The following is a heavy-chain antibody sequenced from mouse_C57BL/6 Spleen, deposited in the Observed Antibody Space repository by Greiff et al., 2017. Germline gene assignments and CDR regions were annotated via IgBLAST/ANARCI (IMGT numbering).Heavy chain of an antibody. V-gene: IGHV2-2*01. CDR3: ARNKVGAWFAY. CDR1: GFSLTSYG. Sequence: QVQLQQSGPGLVQPSQSLSITCTVSGFSLTSYGVHWVRQSPGKGLEWLGVIWRGGGTDYNEAFISSLSISKDNSKSQVFFKLNSLPSDDTAIYYCARNKVGAWFAYWGQGTLVTVSA. D-gene: IGHD1-1*02. J-gene: IGHJ3*01. CDR2: IWRGGGT.